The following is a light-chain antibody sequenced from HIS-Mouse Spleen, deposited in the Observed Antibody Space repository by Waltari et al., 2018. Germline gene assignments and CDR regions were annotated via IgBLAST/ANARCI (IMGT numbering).Light chain of an antibody. J-gene: IGKJ2*01. V-gene: IGKV3-20*01. CDR2: GAS. CDR3: QQYGSSLYT. CDR1: QSVSSSY. Sequence: IVFTQSPGTLSLSPGERATLPCRASQSVSSSYLAWYQQKPGQAPRLLIYGASSRATGIPDRFSGSGSGTDFTLTISRLEPEDFAVYYCQQYGSSLYTFGQGTKLEIK.